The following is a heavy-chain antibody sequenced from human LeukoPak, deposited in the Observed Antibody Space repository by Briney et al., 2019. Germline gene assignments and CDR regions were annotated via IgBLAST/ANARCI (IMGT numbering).Heavy chain of an antibody. CDR1: GDIFSSNSAA. V-gene: IGHV6-1*01. D-gene: IGHD6-19*01. Sequence: PSQTLSLTCALSGDIFSSNSAAWNWVRQSPSGGLEWLVRTYYRSKLYNDYAVSVKSRITINPDTSKNQFSLQLNSVTPEDTAVYYCARDLSGIAVADPYFDYWGQGTLVTVSS. CDR3: ARDLSGIAVADPYFDY. CDR2: TYYRSKLYN. J-gene: IGHJ4*02.